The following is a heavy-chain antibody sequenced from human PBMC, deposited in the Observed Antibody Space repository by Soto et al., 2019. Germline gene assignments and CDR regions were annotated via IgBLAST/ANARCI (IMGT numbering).Heavy chain of an antibody. Sequence: SETLSLTCTVSGASISTYYWNWIRQPAGKGLEWIGRIYTSGSTNYNPSLQSRVTMSLDASKNQFSLKLISVTAADTAVYYCARGGEYTTLSSDYWGQGTLVTVSS. D-gene: IGHD3-10*01. CDR1: GASISTYY. CDR3: ARGGEYTTLSSDY. V-gene: IGHV4-4*07. J-gene: IGHJ4*02. CDR2: IYTSGST.